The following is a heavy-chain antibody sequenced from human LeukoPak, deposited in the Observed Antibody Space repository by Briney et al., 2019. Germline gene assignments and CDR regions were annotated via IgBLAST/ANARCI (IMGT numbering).Heavy chain of an antibody. Sequence: SETLSLTCTVSGGSIGGHFWTWIRQPPGKELEWIGNIYYNGITNYNPSLKSRLTMSVDTSKNQFSLRLASVTAADTAVYYCARALNMAFDMWGRGTMVTVSS. CDR2: IYYNGIT. CDR1: GGSIGGHF. V-gene: IGHV4-59*11. J-gene: IGHJ3*02. CDR3: ARALNMAFDM.